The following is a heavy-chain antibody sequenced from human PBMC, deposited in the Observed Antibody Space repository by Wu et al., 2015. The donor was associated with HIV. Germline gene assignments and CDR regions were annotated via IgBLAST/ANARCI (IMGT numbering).Heavy chain of an antibody. D-gene: IGHD6-19*01. CDR1: GYTFTGYY. CDR2: INPNSGGT. V-gene: IGHV1-2*02. CDR3: ARVSSSSGSYGSFDY. J-gene: IGHJ4*02. Sequence: QVQLVQSGAEVKKPEASVQVSCKASGYTFTGYYMHWVRQAPGQGLEWMGWINPNSGGTSYAQEFQGRVTMTRDTSISTVYMELSRLRSDDTAVYYCARVSSSSGSYGSFDYWGQGTLVTVSS.